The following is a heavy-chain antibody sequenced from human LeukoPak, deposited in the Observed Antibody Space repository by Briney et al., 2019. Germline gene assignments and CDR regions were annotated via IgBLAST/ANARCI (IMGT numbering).Heavy chain of an antibody. D-gene: IGHD4-17*01. Sequence: GGSLRLSCAASGFTVSSNYMSWVRQAPGKGLEWVSVIYSGGSTYYADSVKGRFTISRDNSKNTLYLQMNSLRAEDTAVYYCARDGSFDYGGYLNAFDIWGQGTMVTVSS. CDR1: GFTVSSNY. CDR3: ARDGSFDYGGYLNAFDI. J-gene: IGHJ3*02. CDR2: IYSGGST. V-gene: IGHV3-66*01.